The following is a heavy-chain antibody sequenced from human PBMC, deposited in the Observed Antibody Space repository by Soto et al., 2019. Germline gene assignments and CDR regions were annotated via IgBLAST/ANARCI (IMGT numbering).Heavy chain of an antibody. CDR1: GFTFSSYW. J-gene: IGHJ4*02. D-gene: IGHD1-7*01. V-gene: IGHV3-74*01. CDR2: INSDGSST. Sequence: GGSMRLSCAAAGFTFSSYWMHWVRQAPGKGLVWVSRINSDGSSTSYADSVKGRFTISRDNAKNTLYLQMNSLRAEDTAVYYCARDGNWNYWIHWGQGTLVTVSS. CDR3: ARDGNWNYWIH.